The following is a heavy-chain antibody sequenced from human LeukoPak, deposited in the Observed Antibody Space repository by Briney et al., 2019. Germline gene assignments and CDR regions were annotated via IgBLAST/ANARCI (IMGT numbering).Heavy chain of an antibody. CDR3: ATGGMGATPPFDS. Sequence: GASVKVSCKASGYTFSGYYIHWVRQAPGQGLEWIGWISPHSGGTNSAQKFQGRVTMTRDMSTTTDYMELSSLRAEDTAVYYCATGGMGATPPFDSWGQGTLVTVSS. CDR2: ISPHSGGT. J-gene: IGHJ4*02. D-gene: IGHD1-26*01. CDR1: GYTFSGYY. V-gene: IGHV1-2*02.